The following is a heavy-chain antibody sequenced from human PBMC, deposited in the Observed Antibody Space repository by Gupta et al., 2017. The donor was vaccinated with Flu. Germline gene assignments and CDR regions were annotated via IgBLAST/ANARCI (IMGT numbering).Heavy chain of an antibody. CDR1: GYTFTSDD. D-gene: IGHD3-22*01. CDR2: MSPNSGNT. Sequence: VQLVQSGAEAKKPGASVKVSWKASGYTFTSDDINWVRQATGQGLEWMGGMSPNSGNTGYAQKFQVRVTMTRNTSISTAYMELSSLRSEDTAVYYCARPQAYDDDSSGPEGFDYWGQGTMVTVSS. CDR3: ARPQAYDDDSSGPEGFDY. V-gene: IGHV1-8*01. J-gene: IGHJ4*02.